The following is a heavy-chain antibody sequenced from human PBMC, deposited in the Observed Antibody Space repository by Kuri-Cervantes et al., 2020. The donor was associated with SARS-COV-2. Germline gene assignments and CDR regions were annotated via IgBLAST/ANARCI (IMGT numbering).Heavy chain of an antibody. Sequence: ASVKVSCKASGYTFTSYYMHWVRQAPGQGLEWMGIINPSGGSTSYAQKFQGRVTMTRDTSTSTVYMELSSLRSEDTAVYYCARPSAAAGTGAVHADYWGQGTLVTVSS. J-gene: IGHJ4*02. CDR1: GYTFTSYY. CDR2: INPSGGST. D-gene: IGHD6-13*01. CDR3: ARPSAAAGTGAVHADY. V-gene: IGHV1-46*01.